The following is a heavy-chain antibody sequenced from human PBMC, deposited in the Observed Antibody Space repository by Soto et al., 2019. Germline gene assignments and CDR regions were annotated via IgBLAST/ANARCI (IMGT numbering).Heavy chain of an antibody. Sequence: ASVKVSCKASGGTFSSYAISWVRQAPGQGLEWMGGIIPIFGTANYAQKFQGRVTITADESTSTAYMELSSLRSEDTAVYYCARGSVRGTYYYDSSSCCSKWFVPLGQGTLVNVSS. CDR3: ARGSVRGTYYYDSSSCCSKWFVP. J-gene: IGHJ5*02. CDR1: GGTFSSYA. D-gene: IGHD3-22*01. V-gene: IGHV1-69*13. CDR2: IIPIFGTA.